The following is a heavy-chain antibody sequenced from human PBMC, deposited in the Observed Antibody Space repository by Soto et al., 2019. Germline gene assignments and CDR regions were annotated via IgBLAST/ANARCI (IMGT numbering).Heavy chain of an antibody. CDR3: SRGEGYHWNGPDP. J-gene: IGHJ5*02. V-gene: IGHV3-21*01. Sequence: GGSLRLSCAASGFTYSGYSMNWVRQAPAKRLEWVSSISSSSSYIYYADSVKGRYTISRDNANNSLYLQMIHLSGEGTAVYYGSRGEGYHWNGPDPWGQGTLVTVSS. D-gene: IGHD1-20*01. CDR1: GFTYSGYS. CDR2: ISSSSSYI.